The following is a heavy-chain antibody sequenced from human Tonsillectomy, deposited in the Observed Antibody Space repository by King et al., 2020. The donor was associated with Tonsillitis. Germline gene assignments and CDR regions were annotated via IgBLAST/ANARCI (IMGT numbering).Heavy chain of an antibody. CDR3: ARDLGDFCSGFYRDY. D-gene: IGHD3-3*01. Sequence: VQLVESGGGLVQPGGSLRISCAASGFTFSSYWMSWVRQAPGKGLEWVANIKQDGSEKYYADSVKGRFTISRDNAKNSLDLQMNSLRAEDTAVYYCARDLGDFCSGFYRDYWGQGTLVTVSS. CDR2: IKQDGSEK. CDR1: GFTFSSYW. J-gene: IGHJ4*02. V-gene: IGHV3-7*01.